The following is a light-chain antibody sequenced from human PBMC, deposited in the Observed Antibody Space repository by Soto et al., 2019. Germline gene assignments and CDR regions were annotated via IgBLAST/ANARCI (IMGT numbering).Light chain of an antibody. CDR1: QSVSSNY. V-gene: IGKV3-20*01. CDR2: GAS. Sequence: IVLTQSPGTLSLSPGERATLSCWASQSVSSNYLAWYQQKPGQAPRLLIYGASSRATGIPDRFSGTGSGTDFTLPISRLEPDDFAVYYCQHYGSSPRGTFGQGTKVEI. CDR3: QHYGSSPRGT. J-gene: IGKJ1*01.